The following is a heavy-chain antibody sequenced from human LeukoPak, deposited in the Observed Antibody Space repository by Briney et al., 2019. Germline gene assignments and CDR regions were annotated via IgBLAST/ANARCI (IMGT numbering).Heavy chain of an antibody. CDR1: GGSISSYY. V-gene: IGHV4-4*07. J-gene: IGHJ5*02. CDR2: IYTSGST. CDR3: ARDITRTNWFDP. Sequence: AETLSLTCTVSGGSISSYYWSWIRQPAGKGLEWIGRIYTSGSTNYNPSLKSRVTMSVDTSKNQFSLKLSSVTAADAAVYYCARDITRTNWFDPWGQGTLVTVSS. D-gene: IGHD3-10*01.